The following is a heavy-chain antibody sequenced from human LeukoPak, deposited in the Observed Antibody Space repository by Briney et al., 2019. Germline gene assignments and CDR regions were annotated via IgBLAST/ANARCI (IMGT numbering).Heavy chain of an antibody. J-gene: IGHJ4*02. Sequence: GGPLRLSCAASGFTVSSNYISWVRQAPGKGLEWVSVIYSGGSTYYADSVKGRFTISRDNSKNTLYLQMNSLRAEDTAVYYCARAPRCSGGSCYFGIDYWGQGTLVTVSS. CDR2: IYSGGST. CDR3: ARAPRCSGGSCYFGIDY. D-gene: IGHD2-15*01. V-gene: IGHV3-53*01. CDR1: GFTVSSNY.